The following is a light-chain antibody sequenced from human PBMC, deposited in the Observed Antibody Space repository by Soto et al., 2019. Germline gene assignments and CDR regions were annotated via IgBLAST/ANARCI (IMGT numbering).Light chain of an antibody. CDR1: SFYVGAYNN. J-gene: IGLJ1*01. CDR2: EVS. V-gene: IGLV2-14*01. Sequence: QSARTPPDFVSGSPGQAITISCTGTSFYVGAYNNVSWYQQHPGKAPKLMIYEVSNRLSGVSNRFSGSKSGNTASLTISGLQAEDEADYYCSSYTSSSTYVFGPGTKVTVL. CDR3: SSYTSSSTYV.